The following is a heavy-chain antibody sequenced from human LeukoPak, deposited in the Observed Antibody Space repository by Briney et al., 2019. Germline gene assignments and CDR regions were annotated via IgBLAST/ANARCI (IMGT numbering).Heavy chain of an antibody. V-gene: IGHV4-34*01. J-gene: IGHJ6*03. CDR3: ARRFYYYYYMDV. CDR2: INHSGST. D-gene: IGHD3-3*01. Sequence: NPSETLSLXCAVYGGSFSGYYWSWIRQPPGKGLEWIGEINHSGSTNYNPSLKSRVTISVDTSKNQFSLKLSSVTAADTAVYYCARRFYYYYYMDVWGKGTTVTVSS. CDR1: GGSFSGYY.